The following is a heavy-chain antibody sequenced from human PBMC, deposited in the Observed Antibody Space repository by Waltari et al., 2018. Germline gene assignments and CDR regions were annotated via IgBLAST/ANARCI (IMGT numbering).Heavy chain of an antibody. J-gene: IGHJ3*02. Sequence: EVQLVESGGGLIQPGGSLRLSCAASGFTVSSNYMSWVRQAPGKGLDWVSVIYSGGSTYYVDSVKGRFTISRDNSKNTLYLQMNSLRAEDTAVYYCARGGGYGDYVRYAFDIWGQGTMVTVSS. CDR3: ARGGGYGDYVRYAFDI. D-gene: IGHD4-17*01. V-gene: IGHV3-53*01. CDR2: IYSGGST. CDR1: GFTVSSNY.